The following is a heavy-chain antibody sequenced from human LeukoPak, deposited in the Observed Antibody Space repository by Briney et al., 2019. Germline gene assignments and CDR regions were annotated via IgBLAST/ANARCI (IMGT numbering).Heavy chain of an antibody. J-gene: IGHJ4*02. CDR3: ATEDSYGHEVWY. CDR2: INAGNGNA. Sequence: ASVKVSCKASGYTFTSYAMHWVRQAPGQRLEWMGWINAGNGNAKYSQKFQGRVTITRDTSASTAYMELSSLRSEDTAVYYCATEDSYGHEVWYWGQGTLVTVSS. CDR1: GYTFTSYA. V-gene: IGHV1-3*01. D-gene: IGHD5-18*01.